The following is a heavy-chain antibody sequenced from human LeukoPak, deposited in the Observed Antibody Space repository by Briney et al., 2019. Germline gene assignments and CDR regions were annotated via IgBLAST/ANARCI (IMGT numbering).Heavy chain of an antibody. CDR1: GFTFSNYG. J-gene: IGHJ4*02. D-gene: IGHD3-10*01. CDR2: IWYDGSNK. CDR3: AGNYGPYYFDY. V-gene: IGHV3-33*01. Sequence: GGSLRLSCAASGFTFSNYGMHWVRRDPGTGLEWVAVIWYDGSNKYYADSVKGRFTISRDNSKNTLYLQMNSLRAEDTAVYYCAGNYGPYYFDYWGQGTLVTVSS.